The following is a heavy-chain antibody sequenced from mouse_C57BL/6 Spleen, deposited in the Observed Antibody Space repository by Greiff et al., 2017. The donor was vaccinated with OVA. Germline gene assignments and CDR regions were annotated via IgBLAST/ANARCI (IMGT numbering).Heavy chain of an antibody. D-gene: IGHD2-5*01. Sequence: EVHLVESGAGLVKPGGSLKLSCAASGFTFSSYAMSWVRQTPEKRLEWVAYISSGGDYIYYADTVKGRFTTSRDNARNTLYLQMSSLKSEDTAMYYCTRYSNYGAYAMDYWGQGTSVTVSS. CDR3: TRYSNYGAYAMDY. CDR2: ISSGGDYI. J-gene: IGHJ4*01. V-gene: IGHV5-9-1*02. CDR1: GFTFSSYA.